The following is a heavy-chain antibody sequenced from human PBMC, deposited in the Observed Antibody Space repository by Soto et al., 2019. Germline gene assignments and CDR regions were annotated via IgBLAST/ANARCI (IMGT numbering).Heavy chain of an antibody. V-gene: IGHV3-48*02. CDR1: GFGFISYS. Sequence: EVQLVESGGNLVQGGGSLRLSSAACGFGFISYSMSWFRKAPGKGLEWVSYISNSGSVIHDADSVKGRFTISRDNAKNSLSLQMNSLRDEDTALYYCVRVYASNTFDLWGQGTVVTVSS. CDR2: ISNSGSVI. CDR3: VRVYASNTFDL. D-gene: IGHD2-2*01. J-gene: IGHJ3*01.